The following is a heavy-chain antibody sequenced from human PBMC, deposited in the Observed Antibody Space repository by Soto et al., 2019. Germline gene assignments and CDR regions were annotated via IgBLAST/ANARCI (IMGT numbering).Heavy chain of an antibody. CDR2: IYYSGST. J-gene: IGHJ6*02. Sequence: PSETLSLTCTVSGGSISSGDYYWSWIRQPPGKGLEWIGYIYYSGSTYYNPSLKSRVTISVDTSKNQFSLKLSSVTAADTAVYYCARGISSSWSVGMDVWGQGTTVTVSS. D-gene: IGHD6-13*01. CDR1: GGSISSGDYY. V-gene: IGHV4-30-4*01. CDR3: ARGISSSWSVGMDV.